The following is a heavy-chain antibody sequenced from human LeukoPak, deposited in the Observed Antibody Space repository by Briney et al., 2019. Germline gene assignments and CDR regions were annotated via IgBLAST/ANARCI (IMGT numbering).Heavy chain of an antibody. CDR2: IKQDVSEK. V-gene: IGHV3-7*01. J-gene: IGHJ6*03. Sequence: PGGSLRLSCAASGFTFSSYCMSWVRQAPGKGLEWVANIKQDVSEKYYVDSVKGRFTISRDNAKNSLYLQMNSLRAEDTAVYYCARRAGIAARPYYYYYMDVWGKGTTVTVSS. CDR1: GFTFSSYC. D-gene: IGHD6-6*01. CDR3: ARRAGIAARPYYYYYMDV.